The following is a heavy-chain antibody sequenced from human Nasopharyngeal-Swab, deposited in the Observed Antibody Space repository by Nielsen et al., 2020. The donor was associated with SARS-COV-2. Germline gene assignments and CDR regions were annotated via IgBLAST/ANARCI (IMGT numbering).Heavy chain of an antibody. CDR3: ARDGLDYDFWSAYFMDV. CDR1: GFTFNNYN. Sequence: GESLKISCAASGFTFNNYNFNWVRQAPGKGLEWVSSISSSSSYIYYADSVKGRFTISRDNAKNSFSLQMNSLRAEDTAVYYCARDGLDYDFWSAYFMDVWGQGTTVTVSS. J-gene: IGHJ6*02. D-gene: IGHD3-3*01. CDR2: ISSSSSYI. V-gene: IGHV3-21*01.